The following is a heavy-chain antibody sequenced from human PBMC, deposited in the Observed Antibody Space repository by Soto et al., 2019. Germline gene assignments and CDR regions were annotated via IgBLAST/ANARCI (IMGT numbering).Heavy chain of an antibody. CDR1: GYSFTTNW. Sequence: GEALKISCKGAGYSFTTNWIGWVRQMPGKGLERMGVIYPGDADTRYSPSFQGQVAISADKSINTAYLKWSSLKASETAMSYCPRHSGVAEDGTHWGQGTLVTVSS. CDR3: PRHSGVAEDGTH. V-gene: IGHV5-51*01. J-gene: IGHJ1*01. D-gene: IGHD2-8*01. CDR2: IYPGDADT.